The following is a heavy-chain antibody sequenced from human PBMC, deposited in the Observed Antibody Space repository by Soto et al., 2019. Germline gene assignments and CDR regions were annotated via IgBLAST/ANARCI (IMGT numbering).Heavy chain of an antibody. CDR2: IYGGGST. CDR3: ARDCNFGVVNYMDV. Sequence: GGFLRLSCAASGFTVSSNYMSWVRQAPGKGLEWVSVIYGGGSTYYADSVKGRFTISRHNSKNTLYLQMNSLRAEDTAVYYCARDCNFGVVNYMDVWGKGTTVNVSS. V-gene: IGHV3-53*04. D-gene: IGHD3-3*02. J-gene: IGHJ6*03. CDR1: GFTVSSNY.